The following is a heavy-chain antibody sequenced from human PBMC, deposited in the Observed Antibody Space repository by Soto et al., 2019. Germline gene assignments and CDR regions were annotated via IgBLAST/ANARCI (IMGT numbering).Heavy chain of an antibody. D-gene: IGHD3-10*01. V-gene: IGHV3-30*18. J-gene: IGHJ4*02. Sequence: QVQLVESGGGVVQPGRSLRLSCAASGFTFSSYGMHWVRQAPGKGLEWVAVISYDGSNKYYADSMKGRFTISRDNSKNTLYLQMNSLRAEDTAVYYCANGRGITMVRGVLWGQGTLVTVSS. CDR3: ANGRGITMVRGVL. CDR1: GFTFSSYG. CDR2: ISYDGSNK.